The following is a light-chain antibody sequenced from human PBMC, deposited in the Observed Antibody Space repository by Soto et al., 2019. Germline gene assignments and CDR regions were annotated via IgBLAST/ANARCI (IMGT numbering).Light chain of an antibody. CDR3: QQRSNWPPFT. V-gene: IGKV3-11*01. CDR2: DAS. J-gene: IGKJ3*01. CDR1: QSVSSY. Sequence: EIVLTQSPATLSLSPEERATLSCRASQSVSSYLAWYQQKPGQAPRLLIYDASNRATGIPARFSGSGSGTDFTLTISSLEPEDFEVYYCQQRSNWPPFTFGPGTKVDIK.